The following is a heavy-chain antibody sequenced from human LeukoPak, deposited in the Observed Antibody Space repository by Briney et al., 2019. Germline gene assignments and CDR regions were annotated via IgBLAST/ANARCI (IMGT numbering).Heavy chain of an antibody. V-gene: IGHV3-21*01. CDR2: ISTSRNYI. J-gene: IGHJ4*02. CDR1: GFTFSSYH. D-gene: IGHD5-18*01. Sequence: GGSLRLSCVVSGFTFSSYHMNWVRQAPGKGLEWVSSISTSRNYIYYADSVAGRFTISRDNAKNSLYLQMNSLRAEDTAVYYCARRAMTERGVSYGLDYWGQGTLVTVSS. CDR3: ARRAMTERGVSYGLDY.